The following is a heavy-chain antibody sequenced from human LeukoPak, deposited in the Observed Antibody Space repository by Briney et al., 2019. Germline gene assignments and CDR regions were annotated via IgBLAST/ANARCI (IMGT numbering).Heavy chain of an antibody. CDR2: IIPILCIA. CDR1: GGTFSSYT. CDR3: ASGTGGMVYDY. V-gene: IGHV1-69*02. J-gene: IGHJ4*02. D-gene: IGHD3/OR15-3a*01. Sequence: VASVKVSCMAYGGTFSSYTISWVRQAPGQGIEWMGRIIPILCIANYAQKFQGRVTITADKSTSTAYMELSSMRSVDTAVYYCASGTGGMVYDYWGQGTLVTVSS.